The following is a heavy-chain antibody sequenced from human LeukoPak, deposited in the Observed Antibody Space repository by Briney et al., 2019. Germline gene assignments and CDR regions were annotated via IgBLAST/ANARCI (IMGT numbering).Heavy chain of an antibody. CDR1: GGSFSGYY. CDR2: INHSGST. Sequence: SETLSLTCAVYGGSFSGYYWSWIRQPPGKGLEWIGEINHSGSTNYNPSLKSRVTISVDTSKNQFSLKLSSVTAADTAVDYCARGKFRIAAAGKYYFDYWGQGTLVTVSS. J-gene: IGHJ4*02. CDR3: ARGKFRIAAAGKYYFDY. V-gene: IGHV4-34*01. D-gene: IGHD6-13*01.